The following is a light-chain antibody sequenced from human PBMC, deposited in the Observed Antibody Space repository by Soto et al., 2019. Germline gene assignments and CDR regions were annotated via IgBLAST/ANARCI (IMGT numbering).Light chain of an antibody. V-gene: IGKV3-11*01. Sequence: EIVLTQSPATLSLSPGDRATLSCRASQSVTSSLAWFQQKPGQAPRLLIYDASNRATGIPARFSGSGSGTDFTLTISSLEPEDFAVYYCQQRNNWPPVTFGGGTKVDIK. CDR1: QSVTSS. CDR2: DAS. CDR3: QQRNNWPPVT. J-gene: IGKJ4*01.